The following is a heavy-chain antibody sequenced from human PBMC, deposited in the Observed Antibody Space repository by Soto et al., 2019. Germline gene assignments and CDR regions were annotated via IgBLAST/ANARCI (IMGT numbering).Heavy chain of an antibody. J-gene: IGHJ4*01. D-gene: IGHD6-6*01. V-gene: IGHV1-2*04. CDR2: INPNGGCT. Sequence: ASVKVSGKASGYIFPDYYVHWVRQAPGEGLEWMGRINPNGGCTNYAQKFEGWGTMTTDTSISTAYMELSRLNFDDTAVYYCARGEQLVHFDSWGQGTLVTVSS. CDR1: GYIFPDYY. CDR3: ARGEQLVHFDS.